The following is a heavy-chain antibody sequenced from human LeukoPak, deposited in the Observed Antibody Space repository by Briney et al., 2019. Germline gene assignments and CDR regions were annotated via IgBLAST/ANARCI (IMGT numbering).Heavy chain of an antibody. J-gene: IGHJ6*03. Sequence: SETLSLTCTVSGGSVSSYYWSWIRQPAGKGLEWIGRLYTSGSANYNPSLKSRVTMSVDTSKNQFSLKLSSVTAADTAVYYCAREKVEETYYYYMDVWGKGTTVTVSS. CDR2: LYTSGSA. CDR3: AREKVEETYYYYMDV. V-gene: IGHV4-4*07. CDR1: GGSVSSYY.